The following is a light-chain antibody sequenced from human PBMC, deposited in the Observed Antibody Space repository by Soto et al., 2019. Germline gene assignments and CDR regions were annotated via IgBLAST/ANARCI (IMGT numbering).Light chain of an antibody. V-gene: IGKV3-11*01. CDR2: DAS. CDR1: QSVSKY. Sequence: IVLTQSPATLSLSPGERATLSCRTSQSVSKYFDWYQQKPGRAPRLLIYDASSRATGIPARFIGSGSGTDFTLTISSLEPEDFAIYYCHQRNNWPITFGQGTRLEIK. J-gene: IGKJ5*01. CDR3: HQRNNWPIT.